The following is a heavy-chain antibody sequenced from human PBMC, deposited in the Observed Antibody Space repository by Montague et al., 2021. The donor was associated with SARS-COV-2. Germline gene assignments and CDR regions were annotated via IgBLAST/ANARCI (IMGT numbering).Heavy chain of an antibody. V-gene: IGHV4-59*01. CDR2: IYYCGST. J-gene: IGHJ6*02. Sequence: SETLSLTCTVSGGSISNYNWSWIWLRPGTGLEWIGYIYYCGSTASSPSXKSRVTISLGTSKNQFSLTATFVTAAATAVYYCSRGGDYCNYGLDVRGPGTTVTVSS. CDR1: GGSISNYN. CDR3: SRGGDYCNYGLDV. D-gene: IGHD2-21*01.